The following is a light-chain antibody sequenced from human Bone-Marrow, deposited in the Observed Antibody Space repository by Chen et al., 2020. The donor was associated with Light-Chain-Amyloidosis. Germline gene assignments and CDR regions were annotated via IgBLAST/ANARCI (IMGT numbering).Light chain of an antibody. Sequence: YVLTQPPSVTVAPGQTATIACGGNNIGSTSVHWYQQTPGQAPLLVVYDDSDRPSGIPERLSGSNSGNTATLTISRVEAGDEADYYCQVWDRSSDRPVFGGGTKLTVL. CDR3: QVWDRSSDRPV. V-gene: IGLV3-21*02. CDR2: DDS. CDR1: NIGSTS. J-gene: IGLJ3*02.